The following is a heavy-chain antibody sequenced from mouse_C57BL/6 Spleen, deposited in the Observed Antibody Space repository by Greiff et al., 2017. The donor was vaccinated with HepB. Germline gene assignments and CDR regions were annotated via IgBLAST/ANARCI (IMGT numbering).Heavy chain of an antibody. V-gene: IGHV1-54*01. D-gene: IGHD1-1*01. Sequence: QVQLQQSGAELVRPGTSVKVSCKASGYAFTNYLIEWVKQRPGQGLEWIGVINPGSGGTNYNEKFKGKATLTADKSSSTAYMQLSSLTSEDSAVYFCARGGEVVATVDVWGTGTTVTVSS. CDR3: ARGGEVVATVDV. CDR2: INPGSGGT. CDR1: GYAFTNYL. J-gene: IGHJ1*03.